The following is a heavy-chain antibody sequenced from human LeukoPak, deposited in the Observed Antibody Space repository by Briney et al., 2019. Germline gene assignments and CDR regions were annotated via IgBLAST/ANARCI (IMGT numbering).Heavy chain of an antibody. CDR1: GFTFSSYA. CDR2: ISGSGGST. D-gene: IGHD4-17*01. Sequence: PGGSLRLSCAASGFTFSSYAMSWVRQAPGKGLEWVSAISGSGGSTYYADSVKGRFTISRDNSKNTLYLQMNSLRAEDTAVYYCAKVMAARLPTLLPPPPETLIMTTVTTPDDYWGQGTLVTVSS. V-gene: IGHV3-23*01. J-gene: IGHJ4*02. CDR3: AKVMAARLPTLLPPPPETLIMTTVTTPDDY.